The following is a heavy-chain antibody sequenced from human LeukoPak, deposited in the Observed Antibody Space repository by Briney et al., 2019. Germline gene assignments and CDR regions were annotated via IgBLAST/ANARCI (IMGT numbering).Heavy chain of an antibody. D-gene: IGHD5-12*01. J-gene: IGHJ4*02. CDR3: ARDQLAYSGYDTLFDY. Sequence: GGFLRLSCAASGFTFNSYAIHWARQAPGKGLEWVAVISYDGSNKYYADSVKGRFTISRDNSKNTLYLQLNSLRPEDTAVYYCARDQLAYSGYDTLFDYWGQGTLVTVSS. V-gene: IGHV3-30*04. CDR2: ISYDGSNK. CDR1: GFTFNSYA.